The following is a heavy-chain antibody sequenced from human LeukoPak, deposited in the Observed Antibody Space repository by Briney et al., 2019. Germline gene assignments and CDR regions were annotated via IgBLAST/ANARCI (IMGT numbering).Heavy chain of an antibody. CDR2: INHSGST. J-gene: IGHJ3*02. V-gene: IGHV4-34*01. Sequence: SETLSLTCAVYGGSFSGYYWSWIRQPPGKGLEWTGEINHSGSTNYNPSLKSRVTISVDTSKNQFSLKLSSVTAADTAVYYCARQTYDAFDIWGQGTMVTVSS. CDR1: GGSFSGYY. CDR3: ARQTYDAFDI.